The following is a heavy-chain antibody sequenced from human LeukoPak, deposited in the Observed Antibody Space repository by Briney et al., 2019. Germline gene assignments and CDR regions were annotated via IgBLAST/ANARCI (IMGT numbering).Heavy chain of an antibody. V-gene: IGHV3-7*01. CDR1: GFTFSSYW. J-gene: IGHJ4*02. D-gene: IGHD1-26*01. CDR3: ARDKDVGPSLFDY. CDR2: IKQDGSEK. Sequence: GGSLRLSCAASGFTFSSYWMSWVRQAPGKGLEWVANIKQDGSEKNYVDSVKGRFTISRDNAKNSLYLQMNSLRVEDTAVYHCARDKDVGPSLFDYWGQGTLVTVSS.